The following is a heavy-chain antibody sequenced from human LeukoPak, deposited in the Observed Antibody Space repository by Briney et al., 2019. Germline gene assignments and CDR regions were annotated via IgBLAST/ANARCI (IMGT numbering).Heavy chain of an antibody. J-gene: IGHJ3*01. CDR3: VRGGPSTWS. CDR1: GFTFKLYW. Sequence: GGSLRLSCAASGFTFKLYWMHWVRQVPGKRPVWVSRINDDGSDTIYADSVRGRFTISRDDAKNTVYLQMNNLRAEDTAVYYCVRGGPSTWSWGQGALVTVSS. V-gene: IGHV3-74*01. CDR2: INDDGSDT. D-gene: IGHD2-15*01.